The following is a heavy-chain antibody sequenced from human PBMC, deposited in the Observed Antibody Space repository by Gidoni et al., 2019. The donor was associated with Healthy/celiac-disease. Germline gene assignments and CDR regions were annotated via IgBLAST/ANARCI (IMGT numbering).Heavy chain of an antibody. Sequence: QVQLQESGPGLVKPSETLSLTCTVSGGSVSSGSYYWSWIRQTPGKGLEWIGYIYYSGSTNYNPSLKSRVTISVDTSKNQFSLKLSSVTAADTAVYYCARGRDDFWSGYYPFDYWGQGTLVTVSS. CDR1: GGSVSSGSYY. D-gene: IGHD3-3*01. J-gene: IGHJ4*02. V-gene: IGHV4-61*01. CDR2: IYYSGST. CDR3: ARGRDDFWSGYYPFDY.